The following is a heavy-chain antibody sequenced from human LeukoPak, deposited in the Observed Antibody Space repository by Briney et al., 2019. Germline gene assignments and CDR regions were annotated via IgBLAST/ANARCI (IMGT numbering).Heavy chain of an antibody. J-gene: IGHJ6*02. V-gene: IGHV3-53*01. CDR2: IYSGGTT. CDR3: AKGSGGYHYYGMDV. CDR1: GFTVSSNY. D-gene: IGHD3-10*01. Sequence: GGSLRLSCAASGFTVSSNYMNWVRQAPGPGLEWVSIIYSGGTTYYADSVKGRFTISRDNSKNTLYLQMNSLRAEDTAVYYCAKGSGGYHYYGMDVWGQGTTVTVSS.